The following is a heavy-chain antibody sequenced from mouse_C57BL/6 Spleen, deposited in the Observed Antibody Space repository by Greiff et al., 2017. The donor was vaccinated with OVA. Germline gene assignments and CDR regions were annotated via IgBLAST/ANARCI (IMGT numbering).Heavy chain of an antibody. V-gene: IGHV1-61*01. D-gene: IGHD2-1*01. CDR1: GYTFTSYW. CDR3: AREGGNQDFDY. J-gene: IGHJ2*01. Sequence: VKLQQPGAELVRPGSSVKLSCKASGYTFTSYWMDWVKQRPGQGLEWIGNIYPSDSETHYNQKFKDKATLTVDKSSSTAYMQLSSLTSEDSAVYYCAREGGNQDFDYWGQGTTLTVSS. CDR2: IYPSDSET.